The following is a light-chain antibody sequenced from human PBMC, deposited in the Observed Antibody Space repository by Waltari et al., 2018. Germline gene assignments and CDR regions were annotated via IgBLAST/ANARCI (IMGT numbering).Light chain of an antibody. V-gene: IGKV1-39*01. CDR3: QQTYNTPWT. J-gene: IGKJ1*01. CDR2: GAS. Sequence: DIQMTQSPSSLSASVGDRVTITCRASQTITNYLNWYQQIPGKAPKLLIYGASTLQSGVPSRFSCSGSGSDFTLTISSLHPEDFASYYCQQTYNTPWTFGQGTNVELK. CDR1: QTITNY.